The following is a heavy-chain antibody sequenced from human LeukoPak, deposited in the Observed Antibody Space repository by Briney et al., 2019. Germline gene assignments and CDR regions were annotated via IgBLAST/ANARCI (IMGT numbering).Heavy chain of an antibody. D-gene: IGHD3-3*02. J-gene: IGHJ3*02. Sequence: PGGSLRLSCVASGFTFSTYWMSWVRQAPGKGLERVANINQDGSDKYYVDSVKGRLTISRDNAKNSLYLQMNSLRVEDTAVYYCASVPFTISAYDAFNIWGQGTVVTVSS. CDR2: INQDGSDK. CDR3: ASVPFTISAYDAFNI. V-gene: IGHV3-7*01. CDR1: GFTFSTYW.